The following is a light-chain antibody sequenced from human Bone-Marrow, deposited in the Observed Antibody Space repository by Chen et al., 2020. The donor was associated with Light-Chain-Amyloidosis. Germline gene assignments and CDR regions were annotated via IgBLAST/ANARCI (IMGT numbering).Light chain of an antibody. V-gene: IGLV3-25*03. CDR3: QSADSRGTYEVI. Sequence: SYELTQPPSVSVSPGQTARITCSGNDLPQKYAYWYQQKPGQAPVLVIHRDTERPSGISERFSGSRSGTTATFPNSGVQAEDEADYHCQSADSRGTYEVIFGGGTKLTVL. CDR2: RDT. J-gene: IGLJ2*01. CDR1: DLPQKY.